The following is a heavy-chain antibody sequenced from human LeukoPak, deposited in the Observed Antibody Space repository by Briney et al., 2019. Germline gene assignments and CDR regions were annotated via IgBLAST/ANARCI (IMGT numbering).Heavy chain of an antibody. CDR2: IYTSGST. CDR3: AREYHSSSWYEWFDP. J-gene: IGHJ5*02. V-gene: IGHV4-4*07. CDR1: GGSISSYY. D-gene: IGHD6-13*01. Sequence: SETLSLTCTVSGGSISSYYLSWIRQPAGKGLEWIGRIYTSGSTNYNPSLKSRVTMSVDTSKNQFSLKLSSVTAEDAAVYYCAREYHSSSWYEWFDPWGQGTLVTVSS.